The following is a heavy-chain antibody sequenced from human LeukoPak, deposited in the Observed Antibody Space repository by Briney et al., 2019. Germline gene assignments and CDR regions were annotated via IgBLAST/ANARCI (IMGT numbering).Heavy chain of an antibody. V-gene: IGHV3-72*01. J-gene: IGHJ4*02. CDR1: GFTFSDHY. CDR3: ARSMYGEGRRIIDFDY. CDR2: TRNKVNSYTT. Sequence: GGSLRLSCAASGFTFSDHYIDWVRQAPGKGLEWVARTRNKVNSYTTAYAASVTGRFTVSRDDSGNSVNLQMNSLKIEDTAVYYCARSMYGEGRRIIDFDYWGQGSLLTVSS. D-gene: IGHD4/OR15-4a*01.